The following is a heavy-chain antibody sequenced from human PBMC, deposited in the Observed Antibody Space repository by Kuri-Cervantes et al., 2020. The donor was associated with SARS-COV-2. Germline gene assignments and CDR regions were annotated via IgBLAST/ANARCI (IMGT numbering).Heavy chain of an antibody. V-gene: IGHV3-30-3*01. CDR1: GFTFSSYA. J-gene: IGHJ4*02. CDR3: ASIAARPYFDY. D-gene: IGHD6-6*01. CDR2: ISYDGSNK. Sequence: GGSLRLSCAASGFTFSSYAMHWVRQAPGKGLEWVAVISYDGSNKYYADSVKGRFTISRDNSKNTLYLQMNSLRAEDTAVYYCASIAARPYFDYWGQGTLVTVSS.